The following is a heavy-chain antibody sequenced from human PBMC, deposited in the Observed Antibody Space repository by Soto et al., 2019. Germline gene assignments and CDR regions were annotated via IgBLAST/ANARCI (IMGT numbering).Heavy chain of an antibody. Sequence: QVQLQESGPGLVKPSETLSLTCTVSSDSIAGENWWSWVRQPPGMGLEWIGEIFHTGGTNYNSSLKSRVTMEVDKSKNQFSLKLISATAADTAVYYCARVFSSGSGWMYYLDFWGQGTLVSVSS. D-gene: IGHD6-25*01. CDR3: ARVFSSGSGWMYYLDF. J-gene: IGHJ4*02. CDR1: SDSIAGENW. V-gene: IGHV4-4*02. CDR2: IFHTGGT.